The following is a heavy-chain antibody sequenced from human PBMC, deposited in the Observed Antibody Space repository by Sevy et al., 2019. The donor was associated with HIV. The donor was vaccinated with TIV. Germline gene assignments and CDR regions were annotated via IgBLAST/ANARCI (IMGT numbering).Heavy chain of an antibody. D-gene: IGHD3-22*01. CDR3: ARHPDSSGYYYEGAFDI. V-gene: IGHV4-39*01. CDR1: GGSISSSSYY. CDR2: IYYIGST. J-gene: IGHJ3*02. Sequence: SETLSLTCTVSGGSISSSSYYWGWIRQPPGKGLEWIGSIYYIGSTHYNPSLKSRVTISVDTSKNQFSLNLSSVTAADSAVYYCARHPDSSGYYYEGAFDIWGQGTMVTVSS.